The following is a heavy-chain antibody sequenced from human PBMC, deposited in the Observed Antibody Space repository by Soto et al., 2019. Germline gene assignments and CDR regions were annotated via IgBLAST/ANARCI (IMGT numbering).Heavy chain of an antibody. J-gene: IGHJ4*02. D-gene: IGHD6-19*01. Sequence: GWSLRLSCAASGFTFSSYGMHWVRQAPGKGLEWVAFIWYDGSNKYYADSVKGRFTISRDNSKNTLYLQMNSLRAEDTAVYYCASSQIAVAGTVDYWGQGTLVTVSS. CDR2: IWYDGSNK. V-gene: IGHV3-33*01. CDR3: ASSQIAVAGTVDY. CDR1: GFTFSSYG.